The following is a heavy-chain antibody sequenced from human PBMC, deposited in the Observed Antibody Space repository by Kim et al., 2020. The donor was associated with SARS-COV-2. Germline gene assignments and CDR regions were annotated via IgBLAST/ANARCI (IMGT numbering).Heavy chain of an antibody. Sequence: YIFYSDSVKGRFTIARDNAKDSLYLQMNSLRAEDTAVYYCARGGGSYFLDYWGQGTLVTASS. CDR3: ARGGGSYFLDY. J-gene: IGHJ4*02. CDR2: YI. V-gene: IGHV3-21*01. D-gene: IGHD2-15*01.